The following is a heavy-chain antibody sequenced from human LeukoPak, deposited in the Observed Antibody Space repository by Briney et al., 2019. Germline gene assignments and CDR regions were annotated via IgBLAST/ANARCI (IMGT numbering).Heavy chain of an antibody. J-gene: IGHJ6*02. CDR3: AKVVEAAGRYYYYYYGMDV. V-gene: IGHV3-30*18. CDR2: ISYDGSNK. Sequence: GRSLRLSCAASGFTFSSYGMHWVRQAPGKGLGWVAVISYDGSNKYYADSVKGRFTISRDNSKNTLYLQMNSLRAEDTAVYYCAKVVEAAGRYYYYYYGMDVWGQGTTVTVSS. D-gene: IGHD6-13*01. CDR1: GFTFSSYG.